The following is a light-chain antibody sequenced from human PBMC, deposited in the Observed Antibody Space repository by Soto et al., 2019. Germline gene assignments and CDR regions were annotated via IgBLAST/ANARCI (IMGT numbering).Light chain of an antibody. CDR2: GNR. CDR1: NSNLGAGYD. Sequence: QSVLTQPPSVSGAPGQRVTISCTGNNSNLGAGYDVHWYQQLPGAAPKLVIFGNRNRPSGVPERFSGSKSGTSASLAITGLQAEDEADYYCQSYDSSLSGCYVFGTGTKVTVL. J-gene: IGLJ1*01. V-gene: IGLV1-40*01. CDR3: QSYDSSLSGCYV.